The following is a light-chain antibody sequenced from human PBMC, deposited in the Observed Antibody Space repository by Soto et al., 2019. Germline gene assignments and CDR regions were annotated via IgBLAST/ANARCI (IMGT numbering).Light chain of an antibody. V-gene: IGKV3-11*01. CDR2: DAS. CDR1: QSVSSY. CDR3: QQYGSPPFS. J-gene: IGKJ2*03. Sequence: EIVLTQSPATLSLSPGERATLSCRASQSVSSYLAWYQQKPGQAPRLLIYDASNRATGIPARFSGSGSGTDFTLTISRLEPEDFAVYFCQQYGSPPFSFGQGTKVDIK.